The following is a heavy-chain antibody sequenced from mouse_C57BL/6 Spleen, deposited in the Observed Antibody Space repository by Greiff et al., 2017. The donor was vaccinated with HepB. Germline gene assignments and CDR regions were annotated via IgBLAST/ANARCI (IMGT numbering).Heavy chain of an antibody. D-gene: IGHD1-1*01. CDR3: AGGGSSYGWYFEV. Sequence: VQLQQSGAELVRPGASVKLSCKASGYTFTDYYINWVKQRPGQGLEWIARIYPGSGNTYYNEKFKGKATLTAEKSSSTAYMQLSSLTSEDSAAYFCAGGGSSYGWYFEVWGTGTTVTVSS. J-gene: IGHJ1*03. CDR2: IYPGSGNT. V-gene: IGHV1-76*01. CDR1: GYTFTDYY.